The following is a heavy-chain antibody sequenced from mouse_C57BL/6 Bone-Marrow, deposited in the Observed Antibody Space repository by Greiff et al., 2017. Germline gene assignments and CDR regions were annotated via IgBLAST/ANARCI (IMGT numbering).Heavy chain of an antibody. Sequence: VQLQQSGAELARPGASVKMSCKASGYTFTSYTMHWVKQRPGQGLEWIGYINPSSGYTKYNQKFKDKATLTADKSSSTAYMQLSSLTSEDSAVYYGARGRNGYYVLYYAMDYWGQGTSVTVSS. CDR2: INPSSGYT. CDR3: ARGRNGYYVLYYAMDY. CDR1: GYTFTSYT. D-gene: IGHD2-3*01. J-gene: IGHJ4*01. V-gene: IGHV1-4*01.